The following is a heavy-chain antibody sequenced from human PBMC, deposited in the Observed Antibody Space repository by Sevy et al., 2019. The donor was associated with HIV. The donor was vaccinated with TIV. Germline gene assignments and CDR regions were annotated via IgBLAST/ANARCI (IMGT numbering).Heavy chain of an antibody. D-gene: IGHD3-3*01. Sequence: SMKVSCKASGGTFSSYAISWVRQAPGQGLEWMGGIIPIFGTANYAQKFQGRVTITADESTSTAYMELSSLRSEDTAVYYCAVWSGYYTAYYYGMDVWGQGTTVTVSS. CDR2: IIPIFGTA. J-gene: IGHJ6*02. V-gene: IGHV1-69*13. CDR1: GGTFSSYA. CDR3: AVWSGYYTAYYYGMDV.